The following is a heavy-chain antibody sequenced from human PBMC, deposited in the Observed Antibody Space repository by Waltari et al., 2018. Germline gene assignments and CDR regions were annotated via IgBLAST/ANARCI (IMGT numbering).Heavy chain of an antibody. CDR1: GFTFSSYA. V-gene: IGHV3-23*03. CDR3: ASYSSSSGY. CDR2: IYSGGST. Sequence: EVQLLESGGGLVQPGGSLRLSCAASGFTFSSYAMSWVRQAPGKGLEWVSVIYSGGSTSYADSVKGRFTISRDNAKNTLYLQMNSLRAEDTAVYYCASYSSSSGYWGQGTLVTVSS. J-gene: IGHJ4*02. D-gene: IGHD6-6*01.